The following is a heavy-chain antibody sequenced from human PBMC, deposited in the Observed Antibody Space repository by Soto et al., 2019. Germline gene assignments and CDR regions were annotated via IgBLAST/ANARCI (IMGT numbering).Heavy chain of an antibody. CDR3: ARGYVDTAMITPWLWFPLDY. J-gene: IGHJ4*02. V-gene: IGHV4-59*01. CDR1: GGSISNYY. Sequence: SETLALTCTDSGGSISNYYWSWIRQPPGKGLEWIGYIYYSGSTNYKPSLKSRVTISVDTSKNQFSLKLSSVTAADTAVYYCARGYVDTAMITPWLWFPLDYWGQGTLVTVSS. D-gene: IGHD5-18*01. CDR2: IYYSGST.